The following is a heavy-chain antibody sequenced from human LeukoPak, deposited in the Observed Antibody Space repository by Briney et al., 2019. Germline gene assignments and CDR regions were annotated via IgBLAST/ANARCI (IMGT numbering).Heavy chain of an antibody. CDR2: VYRSGNT. CDR3: ARTLVPGVRGAFDI. D-gene: IGHD2-2*01. CDR1: GGSMNGYY. Sequence: SETLSLTCTVSGGSMNGYYWSWIRQTAGKGLEWIGRVYRSGNTNYAPSLQSRVTMSIDTSNNHFSLRLNFVTAADTALYYCARTLVPGVRGAFDIWGRGTMVTVSS. J-gene: IGHJ3*02. V-gene: IGHV4-4*07.